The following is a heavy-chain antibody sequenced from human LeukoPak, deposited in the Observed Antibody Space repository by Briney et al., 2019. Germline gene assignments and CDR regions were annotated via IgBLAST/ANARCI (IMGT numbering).Heavy chain of an antibody. Sequence: SQTLSLTCTVPGDSITYYYWSWIRQPPGKGLEWIGYVYYTGSTNYNPSLKSRLTISLDTSNNQFSLKLNSVTAADTAVYYCATGRVYYGSENWGQGTLVTVSS. CDR1: GDSITYYY. CDR2: VYYTGST. CDR3: ATGRVYYGSEN. V-gene: IGHV4-59*01. D-gene: IGHD3-10*01. J-gene: IGHJ4*02.